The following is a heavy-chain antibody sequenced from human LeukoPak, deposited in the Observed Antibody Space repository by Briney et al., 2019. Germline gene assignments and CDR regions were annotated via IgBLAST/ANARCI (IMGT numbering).Heavy chain of an antibody. J-gene: IGHJ4*02. D-gene: IGHD3-3*01. V-gene: IGHV5-51*01. CDR2: IYPDDSDS. Sequence: GESLKISCKASGYSFDYYWIAWVRQMPGKGLEWMGIIYPDDSDSTYSLSFQGQVTISVDKSINTAYLQWSSLKASNTAIYYCARVGSVTNFGVVSYYFDYWGQGTLVTVSS. CDR1: GYSFDYYW. CDR3: ARVGSVTNFGVVSYYFDY.